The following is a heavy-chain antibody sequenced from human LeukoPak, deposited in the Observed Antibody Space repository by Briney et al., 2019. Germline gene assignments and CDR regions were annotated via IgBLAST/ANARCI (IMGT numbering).Heavy chain of an antibody. J-gene: IGHJ4*02. CDR2: IYYSGST. V-gene: IGHV4-59*12. CDR3: ARGSRISAAGRGLYYFDY. CDR1: GGSISSYY. Sequence: SETLSLTCTVSGGSISSYYWSWIRQPPGKGLEWIGSIYYSGSTYYNPSLKSRVTISVDTSKNQFSLKLSSVTAADTAVYYCARGSRISAAGRGLYYFDYWGQGTLVTVSS. D-gene: IGHD6-13*01.